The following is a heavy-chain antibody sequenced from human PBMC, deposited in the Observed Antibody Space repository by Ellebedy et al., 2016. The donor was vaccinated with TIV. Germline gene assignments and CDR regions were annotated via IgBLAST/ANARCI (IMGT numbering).Heavy chain of an antibody. D-gene: IGHD5-12*01. J-gene: IGHJ2*01. Sequence: GESLKISCAASGFTFSTYWMHWVRQAPGKGLVWVSRIYTDGSSTNYADSVKGRFTISRDNAKNTLYLQMNSLRAEDTAVYYCARDDDPNSGYDPYYYFDLWGRGTLVTVSS. CDR1: GFTFSTYW. CDR3: ARDDDPNSGYDPYYYFDL. V-gene: IGHV3-74*01. CDR2: IYTDGSST.